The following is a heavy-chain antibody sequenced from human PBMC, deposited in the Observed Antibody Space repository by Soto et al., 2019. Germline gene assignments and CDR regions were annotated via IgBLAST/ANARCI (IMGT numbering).Heavy chain of an antibody. CDR2: ISAYNGNT. D-gene: IGHD6-19*01. Sequence: ASVKVSCKASGYTFTSYGISWVRQAPGQGLEWMGWISAYNGNTNYAQKLQGRVTMTTDTSTSTAYMELRSLRSDDMAVYYCAREVVRVAGTRWFDPWGQGTLVTVSS. V-gene: IGHV1-18*03. CDR1: GYTFTSYG. J-gene: IGHJ5*02. CDR3: AREVVRVAGTRWFDP.